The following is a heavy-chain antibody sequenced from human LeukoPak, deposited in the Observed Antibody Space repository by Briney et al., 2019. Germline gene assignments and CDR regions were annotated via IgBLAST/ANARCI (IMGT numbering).Heavy chain of an antibody. CDR3: ARHARGTGYFDY. V-gene: IGHV4-39*01. J-gene: IGHJ4*02. Sequence: SETLSLTCTVSGGSISSSTYYWGWIRQPPGKGLEWIGSISYSGSTYSNPSLKSRVTIAVDKSKNQFSLKLSSVTAADTAVYYCARHARGTGYFDYWGQGTLVTVSS. D-gene: IGHD3/OR15-3a*01. CDR1: GGSISSSTYY. CDR2: ISYSGST.